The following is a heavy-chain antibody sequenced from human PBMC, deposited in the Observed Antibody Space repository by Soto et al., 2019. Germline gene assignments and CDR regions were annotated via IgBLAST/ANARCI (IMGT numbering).Heavy chain of an antibody. Sequence: PGGSLRLSCAASGFTFSDYWMHWVRQPPGKGLVWVSSIKFDGSRTVYADSVEGRFTISRDNAKNTVYLQMNSLSAEDTALYYCARDEGNGMIRAYDSWGQGAPGTVSS. D-gene: IGHD3-10*01. V-gene: IGHV3-74*01. CDR3: ARDEGNGMIRAYDS. J-gene: IGHJ4*02. CDR2: IKFDGSRT. CDR1: GFTFSDYW.